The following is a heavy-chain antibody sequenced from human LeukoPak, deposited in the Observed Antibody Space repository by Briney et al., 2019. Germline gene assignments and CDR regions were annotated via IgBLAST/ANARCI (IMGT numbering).Heavy chain of an antibody. J-gene: IGHJ5*02. D-gene: IGHD2-2*01. V-gene: IGHV3-7*01. CDR2: IKQDGSEK. CDR3: AREIVAAAYNWFDP. CDR1: GFTFSSYW. Sequence: GGSLRLSCAASGFTFSSYWMSWVRQTPGKGLEWVANIKQDGSEKYYVDSVKGRFTISRDNAKNSLYLQMNRLRAEDTAVYYCAREIVAAAYNWFDPWGQGTLVTVSS.